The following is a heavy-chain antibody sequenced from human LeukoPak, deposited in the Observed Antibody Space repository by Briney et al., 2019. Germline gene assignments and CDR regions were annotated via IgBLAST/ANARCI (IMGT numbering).Heavy chain of an antibody. J-gene: IGHJ6*03. CDR2: ISSSSFKI. CDR3: VRDPSYGSSWYYYMDV. V-gene: IGHV3-48*04. Sequence: PGGSLRLSCAASEFTFVRYAMNWVRQAPGKGLELVSYISSSSFKIGYADSVKGRFIISRDNSKNSLYLQMDSLRVEDTAVYYCVRDPSYGSSWYYYMDVWDKGTTVTVSS. D-gene: IGHD6-13*01. CDR1: EFTFVRYA.